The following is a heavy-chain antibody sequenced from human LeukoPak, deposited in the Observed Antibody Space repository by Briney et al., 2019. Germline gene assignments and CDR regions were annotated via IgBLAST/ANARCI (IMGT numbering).Heavy chain of an antibody. CDR2: ISAYNGNT. J-gene: IGHJ5*02. Sequence: ASVKVSCKASGYTFISYGISWVRQAPGQGLEWMGWISAYNGNTNYAQKLQGRVTMTTDTSTSTAYMELRSLRSDDTAVYYCARETYYYGSGSYSRGRNWFDPWGQGTLVTVSS. CDR1: GYTFISYG. V-gene: IGHV1-18*04. CDR3: ARETYYYGSGSYSRGRNWFDP. D-gene: IGHD3-10*01.